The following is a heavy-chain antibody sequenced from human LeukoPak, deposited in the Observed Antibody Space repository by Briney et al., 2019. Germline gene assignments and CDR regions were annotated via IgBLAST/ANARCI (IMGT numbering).Heavy chain of an antibody. CDR1: GFTFSNYG. V-gene: IGHV3-30*02. D-gene: IGHD3-10*01. Sequence: GGSLRLSCAASGFTFSNYGMNWVRQAPGKGLEWVAFIRYDGSNKYYADSVKGRFTISRDNSKNTLYLQMNSLRAEDTAVYYCAKDLKGELWFGDAFDIWGQGTMVTVSS. CDR3: AKDLKGELWFGDAFDI. J-gene: IGHJ3*02. CDR2: IRYDGSNK.